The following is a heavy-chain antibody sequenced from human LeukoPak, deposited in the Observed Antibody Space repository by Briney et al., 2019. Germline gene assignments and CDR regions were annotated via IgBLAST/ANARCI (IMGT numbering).Heavy chain of an antibody. CDR1: EGTFGGYS. J-gene: IGHJ4*02. Sequence: VASVKVSCKASEGTFGGYSIDWVRQAPGQGPDWVGGINPIFNILYYAQNFQGRVTITADESTNTAYLELDSLKHDDTAVYYCAAGRRLGELFFDYWGQGTLVTVSS. V-gene: IGHV1-69*13. D-gene: IGHD3-10*01. CDR3: AAGRRLGELFFDY. CDR2: INPIFNIL.